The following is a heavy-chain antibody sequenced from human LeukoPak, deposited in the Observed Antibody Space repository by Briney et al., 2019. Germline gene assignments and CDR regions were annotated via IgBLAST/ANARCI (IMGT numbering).Heavy chain of an antibody. CDR3: VEMITFGGVIGD. Sequence: SETLSLTCTVSGGSISSYYWSWIRQPAGKGLEWIGRIYTSGSTNYNPSLKSRVTMSVDTSKNQFSLKLSSVTAADTAVYYCVEMITFGGVIGDWGQGTLVTVSS. CDR2: IYTSGST. V-gene: IGHV4-4*07. J-gene: IGHJ4*02. D-gene: IGHD3-16*02. CDR1: GGSISSYY.